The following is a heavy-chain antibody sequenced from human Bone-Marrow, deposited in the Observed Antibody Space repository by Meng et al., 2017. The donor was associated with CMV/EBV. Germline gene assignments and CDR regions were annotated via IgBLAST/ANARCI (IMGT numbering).Heavy chain of an antibody. Sequence: GESLKISCKGSGYSFTSYWIGWVRQMPGKGLEWVGIIYPGDSETKYSPSFEGQVTISVDKSIDTAYLQWSSLKASDTAIYYCARHFDGAGFLEWYFDYWGQGTLVTVSS. V-gene: IGHV5-51*01. CDR3: ARHFDGAGFLEWYFDY. CDR2: IYPGDSET. J-gene: IGHJ4*02. D-gene: IGHD3-3*01. CDR1: GYSFTSYW.